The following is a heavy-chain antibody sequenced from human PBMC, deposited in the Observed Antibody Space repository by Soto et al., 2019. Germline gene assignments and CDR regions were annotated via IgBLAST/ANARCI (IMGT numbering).Heavy chain of an antibody. J-gene: IGHJ6*02. CDR1: GDSVSSNSAA. CDR2: TYYRSKWYN. CDR3: ARDRGYSSGWYSFYYYYGMDV. Sequence: QVQLQQSGPGLVKPSQTLSLTCAISGDSVSSNSAAWNWIRQSPSRGLEWLGRTYYRSKWYNDYALSVKSRITINPDTSKNQFSLQLNSVTPEDTAVYYCARDRGYSSGWYSFYYYYGMDVWGQGTTVTVSS. V-gene: IGHV6-1*01. D-gene: IGHD6-19*01.